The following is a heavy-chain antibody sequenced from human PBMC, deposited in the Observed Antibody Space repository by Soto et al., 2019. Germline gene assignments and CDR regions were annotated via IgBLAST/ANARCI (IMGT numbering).Heavy chain of an antibody. Sequence: LRLSCAASGFTFSSYEMNWVRQAPGKGLERVSYISSSGSTIYYADSVKGRFTISRDNAKNSLYLQMNSLRAEDTAVYYCASGSWYWFDPWGQGTLVTVSS. V-gene: IGHV3-48*03. CDR1: GFTFSSYE. CDR3: ASGSWYWFDP. CDR2: ISSSGSTI. D-gene: IGHD6-13*01. J-gene: IGHJ5*02.